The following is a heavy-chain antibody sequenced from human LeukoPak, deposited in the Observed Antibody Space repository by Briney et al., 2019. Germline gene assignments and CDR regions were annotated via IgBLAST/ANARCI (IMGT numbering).Heavy chain of an antibody. CDR2: INPSGDST. J-gene: IGHJ4*02. CDR1: GYSFTSYY. D-gene: IGHD1-14*01. Sequence: ASVKVSCKASGYSFTSYYMHWVRQAPGQGLEWMGIINPSGDSTSHAQKFQGRVTITRDTFASTSYMELSSLRSEDTAVYYCARDQYNVIDSWGQGTLVTVSS. V-gene: IGHV1-46*01. CDR3: ARDQYNVIDS.